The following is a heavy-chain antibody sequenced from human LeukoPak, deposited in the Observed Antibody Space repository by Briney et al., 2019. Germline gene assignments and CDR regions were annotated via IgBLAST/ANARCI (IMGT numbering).Heavy chain of an antibody. CDR2: ISYDGSNK. J-gene: IGHJ4*02. D-gene: IGHD1-26*01. V-gene: IGHV3-30-3*01. CDR1: GFTFSSYA. Sequence: PGGSLRLSCAASGFTFSSYAIHWVRQAPGKGLEWVAVISYDGSNKYYADSVKGRFTISRDNSKNTLYLQMKSLRAEDTAVYYGGRGTGGAVGSRDFDYGAREPLFPVP. CDR3: GRGTGGAVGSRDFDY.